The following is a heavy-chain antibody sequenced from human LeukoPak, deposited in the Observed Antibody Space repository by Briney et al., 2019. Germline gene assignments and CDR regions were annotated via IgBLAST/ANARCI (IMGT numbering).Heavy chain of an antibody. V-gene: IGHV4-34*01. D-gene: IGHD6-6*01. CDR3: ASIAARNYYYYYMDV. Sequence: SETLSLTCAVYGGSISGYYWSWIRQAPGKGLEWIGEINHSGSTNYNPSLKSRVTISVDTSKNQFSLKLSSVTAADTAVYYCASIAARNYYYYYMDVWGKGTTVTVSS. CDR2: INHSGST. CDR1: GGSISGYY. J-gene: IGHJ6*03.